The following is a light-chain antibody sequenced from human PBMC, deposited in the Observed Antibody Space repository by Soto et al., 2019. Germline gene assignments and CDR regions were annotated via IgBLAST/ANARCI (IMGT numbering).Light chain of an antibody. CDR1: QSISSW. J-gene: IGKJ1*01. V-gene: IGKV1-5*01. CDR3: KQYNSYSRT. Sequence: DIQMTQSPSTLSASVGDRVTITCRASQSISSWLAWYQQKPGKAHKLLIYDASSVESRFPSRFSGSVYGTECTHNVSSLPPCDFATYYCKQYNSYSRTFGQGNKAEIK. CDR2: DAS.